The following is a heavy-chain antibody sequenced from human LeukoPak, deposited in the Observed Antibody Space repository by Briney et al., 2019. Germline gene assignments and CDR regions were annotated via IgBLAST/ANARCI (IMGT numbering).Heavy chain of an antibody. CDR3: ARVSGYDWESFYDY. V-gene: IGHV4-4*07. CDR2: IYTSGST. D-gene: IGHD5-12*01. CDR1: GGSISSYY. J-gene: IGHJ4*02. Sequence: SETLSLTCTVYGGSISSYYWSWVRQPAGKGLEWIGRIYTSGSTNYNPSLKSRVTMSVDTSKNQFSLKLTSVTAADTAVYYCARVSGYDWESFYDYWGQGILVTVSS.